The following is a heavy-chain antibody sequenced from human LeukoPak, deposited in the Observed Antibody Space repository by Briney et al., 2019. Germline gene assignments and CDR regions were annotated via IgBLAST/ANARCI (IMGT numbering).Heavy chain of an antibody. CDR1: GFTFSSYA. CDR2: ISYDGSNK. D-gene: IGHD3-10*01. Sequence: GGSLRLSCAASGFTFSSYAMSWVRQAPGKGLEWVAVISYDGSNKYYADSVKGRFTISRDNSKNTLYLQMNSLRAEDTAVYYCARGGLLWFGELGRDPGEPNFDYWGQGTLVTVSS. J-gene: IGHJ4*02. CDR3: ARGGLLWFGELGRDPGEPNFDY. V-gene: IGHV3-30-3*01.